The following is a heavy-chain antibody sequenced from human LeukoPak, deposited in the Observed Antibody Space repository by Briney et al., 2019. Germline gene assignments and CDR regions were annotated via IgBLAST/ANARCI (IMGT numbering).Heavy chain of an antibody. CDR2: INPNSGGT. D-gene: IGHD6-13*01. J-gene: IGHJ4*02. V-gene: IGHV1-2*02. CDR1: GYSFTGYY. Sequence: ASVKVSCKASGYSFTGYYIHWVRQAPGQGREWMGWINPNSGGTTYAQQFQGRVTMTRDTSISTVYMEQTRLGSDDTAVYYCARDSGSSSWEFDYWGQGTLVTVSS. CDR3: ARDSGSSSWEFDY.